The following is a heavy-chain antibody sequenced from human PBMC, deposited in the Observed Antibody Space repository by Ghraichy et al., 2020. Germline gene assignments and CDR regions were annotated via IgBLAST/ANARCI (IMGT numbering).Heavy chain of an antibody. CDR1: GFTFSSYW. Sequence: GGSLRLSCAASGFTFSSYWMSWVRQAPGKGLEWVANIKQDGSEKYYVDSVKGRFTISRDNAKNSLYLQMNSLRAEDTAVYYCARYYYDSSGYYRVWSYFDYWGQGTLVTVSS. CDR3: ARYYYDSSGYYRVWSYFDY. V-gene: IGHV3-7*01. D-gene: IGHD3-22*01. CDR2: IKQDGSEK. J-gene: IGHJ4*02.